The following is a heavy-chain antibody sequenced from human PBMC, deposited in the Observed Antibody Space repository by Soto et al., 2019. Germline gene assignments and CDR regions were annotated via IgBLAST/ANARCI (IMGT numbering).Heavy chain of an antibody. CDR1: GFTVSSNY. V-gene: IGHV3-53*01. CDR2: IYSGGST. J-gene: IGHJ4*02. CDR3: AKSITARPFDY. D-gene: IGHD6-6*01. Sequence: SLRLSCAASGFTVSSNYMSWVRQAPGKGLEWVSVIYSGGSTYYADSVKGRFTISRDNSKNTLYLQMSSLRAEDTAVYYCAKSITARPFDYWGQGALVTVSS.